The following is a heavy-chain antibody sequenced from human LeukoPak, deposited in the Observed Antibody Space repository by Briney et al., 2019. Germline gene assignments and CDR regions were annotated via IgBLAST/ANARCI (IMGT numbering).Heavy chain of an antibody. V-gene: IGHV1-8*01. CDR3: ARGHRIAMVTRRPYYYYMDV. Sequence: ASVKVSCKASGYTFTSYDINWVRQATGQGLEWMGWTNPNSGNTGYAQKFQGRVTMTRNTSISTAYMELSSLRSEDTAVYYCARGHRIAMVTRRPYYYYMDVWGKGTTVTVSS. J-gene: IGHJ6*03. D-gene: IGHD5-18*01. CDR1: GYTFTSYD. CDR2: TNPNSGNT.